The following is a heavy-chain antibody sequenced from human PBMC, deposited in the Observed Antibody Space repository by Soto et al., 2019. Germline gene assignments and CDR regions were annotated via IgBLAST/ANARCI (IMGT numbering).Heavy chain of an antibody. V-gene: IGHV3-74*01. CDR3: ARALDDQLLWGRPFDI. CDR2: INSDGSST. Sequence: GGSLRLSCAASGFTFSSYWMHWVRQAPGKGLVWVSRINSDGSSTSYADSVKGRFTISRDNAKNTLYLQMNSLRAEDTAVYYCARALDDQLLWGRPFDIWGQGTMVTVSS. J-gene: IGHJ3*02. CDR1: GFTFSSYW. D-gene: IGHD2-2*01.